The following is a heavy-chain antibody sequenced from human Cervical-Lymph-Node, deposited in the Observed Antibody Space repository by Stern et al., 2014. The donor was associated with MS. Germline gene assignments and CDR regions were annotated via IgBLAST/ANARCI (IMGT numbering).Heavy chain of an antibody. J-gene: IGHJ4*02. CDR3: AREADA. Sequence: VQLVESGAEVKTPGASVKLSCKASGYTFTSYYMHWVRQAPGQGLEWMGVIHPSDGSTTYAQKIQGRVTMTRDTSTTTVYMELNSLRSEDTAVYYCAREADAWGQGTLVTVSS. V-gene: IGHV1-46*01. CDR1: GYTFTSYY. CDR2: IHPSDGST.